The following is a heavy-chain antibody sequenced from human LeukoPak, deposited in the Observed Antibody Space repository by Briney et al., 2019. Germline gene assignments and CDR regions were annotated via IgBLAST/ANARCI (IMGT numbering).Heavy chain of an antibody. V-gene: IGHV3-23*01. Sequence: PGRSLRLSCAASGFTFSSYGIHWVLQAPGKGLDWVSSVSDSGRNTYYADSVKGRFTISRDNSRNTLYLQMNSLRAEDTAVYYCAREYHDSCGYLDYWGQGTLVTASS. CDR3: AREYHDSCGYLDY. CDR2: VSDSGRNT. D-gene: IGHD3-22*01. J-gene: IGHJ4*02. CDR1: GFTFSSYG.